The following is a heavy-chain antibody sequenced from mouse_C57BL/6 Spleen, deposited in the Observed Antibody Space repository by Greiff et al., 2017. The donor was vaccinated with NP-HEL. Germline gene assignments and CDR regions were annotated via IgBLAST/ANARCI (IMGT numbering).Heavy chain of an antibody. Sequence: EVKLVESGGGLVKPGGSLKLSCAASGFTFSDYGMHWVRQAPEKGLEWVAYISSGSSTIYYADTVKGRFTISRDNAKNTLFLQMTSLRSEDTAMYYCASPYDYENYYAMDYWGQGTSVTVSS. CDR3: ASPYDYENYYAMDY. D-gene: IGHD2-4*01. J-gene: IGHJ4*01. CDR1: GFTFSDYG. V-gene: IGHV5-17*01. CDR2: ISSGSSTI.